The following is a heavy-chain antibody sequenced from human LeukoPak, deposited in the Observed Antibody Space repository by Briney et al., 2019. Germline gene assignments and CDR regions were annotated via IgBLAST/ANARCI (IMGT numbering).Heavy chain of an antibody. Sequence: ASVKVSCKASGYTSTGYYMHWVRQAPGQGLEWMGWINPNSGGTNYAQKFQGRVTMTRDTSISTAYMELSRLRSDDTAVYYCARDLKGDTAMVTLDYWGQGTLVTVSS. CDR1: GYTSTGYY. D-gene: IGHD5-18*01. CDR3: ARDLKGDTAMVTLDY. V-gene: IGHV1-2*02. CDR2: INPNSGGT. J-gene: IGHJ4*02.